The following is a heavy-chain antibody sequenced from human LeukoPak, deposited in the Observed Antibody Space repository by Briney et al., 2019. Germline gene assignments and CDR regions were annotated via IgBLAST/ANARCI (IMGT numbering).Heavy chain of an antibody. CDR1: GGSISSGDYY. CDR3: ARRPTYYYGSHGMDV. J-gene: IGHJ6*02. CDR2: IYYSGST. D-gene: IGHD3-10*01. Sequence: SETLSLTCTVSGGSISSGDYYWSWIRQPPGKGLEWIGYIYYSGSTYYNPSLKSRVTISVDTSKNQFSLKLSSVTAADTAVYYCARRPTYYYGSHGMDVWGQGTTVTVSS. V-gene: IGHV4-30-4*01.